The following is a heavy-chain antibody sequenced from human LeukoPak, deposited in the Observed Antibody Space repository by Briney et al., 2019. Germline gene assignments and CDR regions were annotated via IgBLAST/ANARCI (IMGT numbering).Heavy chain of an antibody. CDR1: GGSFSGYY. CDR3: ARGIAYYDSWSGYHPTFDY. Sequence: SETLSLTCAVYGGSFSGYYWSWIRQPPGKGLEWIGEINHSGSTNYNPSLKSRVTISVDTSKNQFSLKLSSVTAADTAVYYCARGIAYYDSWSGYHPTFDYWGQGTLVTVSS. D-gene: IGHD3-3*01. J-gene: IGHJ4*02. V-gene: IGHV4-34*01. CDR2: INHSGST.